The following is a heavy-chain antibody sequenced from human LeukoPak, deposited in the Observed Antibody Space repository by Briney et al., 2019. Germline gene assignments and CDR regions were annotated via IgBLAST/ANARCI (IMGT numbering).Heavy chain of an antibody. Sequence: GSLRLSCAASGFTISNAWMSWIRQPPGKGLEWIGYIYYSGSTNYNPSLKSRVTISVDTSKNQFSLKLSSVTAADTAVYYCARDSKEMAIDIWGQGTMVTVSS. V-gene: IGHV4-59*01. J-gene: IGHJ3*02. D-gene: IGHD5-24*01. CDR2: IYYSGST. CDR3: ARDSKEMAIDI. CDR1: GFTISNAW.